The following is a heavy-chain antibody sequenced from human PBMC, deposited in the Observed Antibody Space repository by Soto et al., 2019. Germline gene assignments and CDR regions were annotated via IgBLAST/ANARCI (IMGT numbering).Heavy chain of an antibody. D-gene: IGHD2-8*01. CDR1: GFSLSSSGVG. V-gene: IGHV2-5*02. CDR2: IYWDDDK. Sequence: QITLKESGPTLVKPTQTLTLTCTFSGFSLSSSGVGVGWIRQPPGKALEWLALIYWDDDKRYSPSLKSRLTXTXATSKNQVVLTMTNMDPVDTATYYCARTNVTSGLDYWGQGTLVTVSS. J-gene: IGHJ4*02. CDR3: ARTNVTSGLDY.